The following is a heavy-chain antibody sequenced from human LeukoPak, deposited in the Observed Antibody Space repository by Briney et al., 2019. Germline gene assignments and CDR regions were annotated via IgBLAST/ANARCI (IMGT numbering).Heavy chain of an antibody. J-gene: IGHJ4*02. V-gene: IGHV3-43*02. CDR2: ISGDGGST. Sequence: GGSLRLSCAAPGFIFAIHWVRQAPGKGLESVSLISGDGGSTFYADSVRGRFTISRDNTRKSLSLQMSSLRSEDTALYYCARESETSGWYDYWGQGTLVTVSS. CDR3: ARESETSGWYDY. CDR1: GFIFA. D-gene: IGHD6-19*01.